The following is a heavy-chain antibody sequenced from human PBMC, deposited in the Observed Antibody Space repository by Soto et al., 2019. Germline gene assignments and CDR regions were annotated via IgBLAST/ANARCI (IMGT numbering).Heavy chain of an antibody. CDR3: AKEAEMATAPLFDY. CDR1: GFTFSSYG. V-gene: IGHV3-30*18. Sequence: QVQLVESGGGVVQPGRSLRLSCAASGFTFSSYGMHWVRQAPGKGLEWVAVISHDGSNKNYADSVKGRFTISRDNSKKPLYLQMNSLRAEDTAVYYCAKEAEMATAPLFDYWGQGTLVTVSS. D-gene: IGHD5-18*01. CDR2: ISHDGSNK. J-gene: IGHJ4*02.